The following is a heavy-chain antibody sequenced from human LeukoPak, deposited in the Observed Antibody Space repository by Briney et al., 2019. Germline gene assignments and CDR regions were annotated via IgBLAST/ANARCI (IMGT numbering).Heavy chain of an antibody. CDR1: GGSISSNRHY. J-gene: IGHJ5*02. CDR3: ARDAPYGDFWFDP. Sequence: SETLSLTCTVSGGSISSNRHYWGWIRQPPGKGLEWIGNIYYGGSTYYNPSLKSRVTISVDTSKNQFSLRLSSVTAADTAVYYCARDAPYGDFWFDPWGQGTLVTVSS. CDR2: IYYGGST. D-gene: IGHD4-17*01. V-gene: IGHV4-39*07.